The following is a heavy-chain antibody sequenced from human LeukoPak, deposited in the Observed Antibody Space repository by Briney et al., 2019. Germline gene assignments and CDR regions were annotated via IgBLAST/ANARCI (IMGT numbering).Heavy chain of an antibody. CDR2: ITTGDGNT. Sequence: GGSLRLSCAASGFTFRSHNMNWVRQAPGKGLKWVSTITTGDGNTYYADSVKGRFTVSRDDSKNTLYLQMNSLRAEDTAVYYCAKDGGLWVSAHWGDSWGRGTLVTVSS. CDR3: AKDGGLWVSAHWGDS. V-gene: IGHV3-23*01. D-gene: IGHD7-27*01. J-gene: IGHJ4*02. CDR1: GFTFRSHN.